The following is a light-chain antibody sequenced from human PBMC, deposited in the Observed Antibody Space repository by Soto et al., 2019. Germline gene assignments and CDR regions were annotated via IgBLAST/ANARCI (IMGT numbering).Light chain of an antibody. CDR3: QEYNYSPRT. V-gene: IGKV3-15*01. CDR2: GAS. CDR1: QSVSSSY. Sequence: SCRTSQSVSSSYLAWYQQKPGQAPRLLIYGASTRATGIPARFSGSGSGTEFTLTMRCLQSGDSAVYYCQEYNYSPRTVAQGTKVDIK. J-gene: IGKJ1*01.